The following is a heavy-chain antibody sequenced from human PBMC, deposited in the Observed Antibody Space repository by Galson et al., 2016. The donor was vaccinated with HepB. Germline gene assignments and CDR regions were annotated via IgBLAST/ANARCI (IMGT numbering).Heavy chain of an antibody. CDR2: FDPEDGET. J-gene: IGHJ2*01. Sequence: SVKVSCKVSGYTLTELSMHWVRQAPGKGLEWMGGFDPEDGETINAQKFQGRVTMTVDTSTDTAYMELSSLRSEDTAVYYCATETSLWYFDLWGRGTLVTVSS. V-gene: IGHV1-24*01. CDR1: GYTLTELS. D-gene: IGHD1-1*01. CDR3: ATETSLWYFDL.